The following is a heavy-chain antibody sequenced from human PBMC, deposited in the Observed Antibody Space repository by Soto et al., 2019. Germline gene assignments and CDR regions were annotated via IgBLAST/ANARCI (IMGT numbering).Heavy chain of an antibody. V-gene: IGHV1-18*01. D-gene: IGHD3-3*01. CDR1: GYTFTSYG. Sequence: ASVKVSCKASGYTFTSYGISWVRQAPGQGLEWMGWISAYNGNTNYAQKLQGRVTMTTDTSTSKAYMELRSLRSDDTAVYYCARDGALRFLEWLLFYMDVWGKGTTVTVSS. CDR2: ISAYNGNT. CDR3: ARDGALRFLEWLLFYMDV. J-gene: IGHJ6*03.